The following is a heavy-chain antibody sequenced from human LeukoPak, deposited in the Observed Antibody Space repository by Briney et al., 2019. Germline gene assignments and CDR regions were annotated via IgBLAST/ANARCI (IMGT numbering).Heavy chain of an antibody. D-gene: IGHD6-19*01. J-gene: IGHJ4*02. Sequence: ASVKVSCKASGYTFTGYYMHWVRQAPGQGLEWMGWINPNSGGTNYAQKFQGRVTMTRDTSISTAYMELSRLRSDDTAVYYRASFSSGVPRRLDYWGQGTLVTVSS. CDR2: INPNSGGT. CDR3: ASFSSGVPRRLDY. V-gene: IGHV1-2*02. CDR1: GYTFTGYY.